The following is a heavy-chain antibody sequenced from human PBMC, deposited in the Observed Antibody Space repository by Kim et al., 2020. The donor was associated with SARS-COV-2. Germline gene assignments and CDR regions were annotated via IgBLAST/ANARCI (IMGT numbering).Heavy chain of an antibody. Sequence: TKYSQKFQGRVTITRDTSASTAYMELSSLRSEDTAVYYCARMARWLQYDYWGQGTLVTVSS. CDR2: T. J-gene: IGHJ4*02. D-gene: IGHD5-12*01. CDR3: ARMARWLQYDY. V-gene: IGHV1-3*01.